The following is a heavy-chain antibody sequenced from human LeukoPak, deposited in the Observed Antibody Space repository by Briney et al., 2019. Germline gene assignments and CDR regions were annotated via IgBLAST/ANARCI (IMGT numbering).Heavy chain of an antibody. Sequence: AGGSLRLSCAASGFTFSSYAMSWVRQAPGKGLEWVSAISGSGGSTYYADSVKGRFTISRDISKNTVYLQMNNLRAEDTAVYYCARIDDFARDYFDYWGQGTLVTVSS. V-gene: IGHV3-23*01. CDR1: GFTFSSYA. CDR3: ARIDDFARDYFDY. CDR2: ISGSGGST. D-gene: IGHD3/OR15-3a*01. J-gene: IGHJ4*02.